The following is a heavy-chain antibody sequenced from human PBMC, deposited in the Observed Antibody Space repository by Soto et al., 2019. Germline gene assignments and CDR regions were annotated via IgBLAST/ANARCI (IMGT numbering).Heavy chain of an antibody. J-gene: IGHJ6*02. V-gene: IGHV1-69*06. CDR3: ARDQVVPAAFYYYYGTDV. CDR2: IIPIFGTA. D-gene: IGHD2-2*01. CDR1: GGTFSSYA. Sequence: GASVKVSCKASGGTFSSYAISWVRQAPGQGLEWMGGIIPIFGTANYAQKFQGRVTITADKSTSTAYMELSSLRSEDTAVYYCARDQVVPAAFYYYYGTDVWGQGTTVTVSS.